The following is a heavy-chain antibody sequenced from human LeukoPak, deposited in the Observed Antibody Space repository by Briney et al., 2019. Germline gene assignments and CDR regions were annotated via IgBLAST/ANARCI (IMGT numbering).Heavy chain of an antibody. J-gene: IGHJ4*02. CDR2: INEDGSVK. CDR1: GGTFSAYW. Sequence: GGSLRLSCAVSGGTFSAYWMAWVRQSPGKGLEWVAEINEDGSVKYYVDSMKGRFTISRDNAKNSLYLQMNSLGAENTAVYYCAKVPRDSDCYWGQGTLVTVSS. CDR3: AKVPRDSDCY. V-gene: IGHV3-7*01. D-gene: IGHD2-21*02.